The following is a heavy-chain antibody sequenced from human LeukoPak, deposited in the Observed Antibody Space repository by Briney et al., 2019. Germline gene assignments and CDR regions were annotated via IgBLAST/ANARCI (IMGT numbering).Heavy chain of an antibody. D-gene: IGHD1-26*01. J-gene: IGHJ4*02. CDR1: GGSISSYY. CDR2: IYYSGST. Sequence: PSETLSLTCTVSGGSISSYYWSWIRQPPGKGLEWIGYIYYSGSTNYNPSLKSRVTISVDTSKNQFSLKLSSVIAADTAVYYCAREKWTFDYWGQGTLVTVSS. CDR3: AREKWTFDY. V-gene: IGHV4-59*01.